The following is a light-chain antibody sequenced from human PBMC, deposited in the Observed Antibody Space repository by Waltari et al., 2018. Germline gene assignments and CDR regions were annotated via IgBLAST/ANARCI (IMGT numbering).Light chain of an antibody. V-gene: IGLV2-14*03. J-gene: IGLJ2*01. CDR3: SSYTNSGALVV. CDR1: SRDVGSYKY. CDR2: DVS. Sequence: QSALTQPASVSGSPGQSITISCTGTSRDVGSYKYVSWYHQHPGKAPKLLIYDVSYRPSGVSNRFSGSKSGNTASLTISGLQAEDEADYYCSSYTNSGALVVFGGGTKVTVL.